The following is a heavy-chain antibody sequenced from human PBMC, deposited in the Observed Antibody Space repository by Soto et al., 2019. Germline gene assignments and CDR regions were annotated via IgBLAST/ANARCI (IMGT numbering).Heavy chain of an antibody. V-gene: IGHV4-31*03. CDR2: IYYSGST. CDR3: ARVSSYDSSQYYFDY. Sequence: SETLSLTCTVSGGSISSGGYYWSWIRQHPGKGLEWIGYIYYSGSTYYNPSLKSRVTISVDTSKNQFSLKLSSVTAADTAVYYCARVSSYDSSQYYFDYWGQGTLVTVSS. J-gene: IGHJ4*02. CDR1: GGSISSGGYY. D-gene: IGHD3-22*01.